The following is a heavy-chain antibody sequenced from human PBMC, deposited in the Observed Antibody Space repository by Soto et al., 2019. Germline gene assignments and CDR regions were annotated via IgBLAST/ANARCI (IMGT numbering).Heavy chain of an antibody. Sequence: EVQLLESGGGLVQPGGSLRLSCAASGFTFSSYAMSWVRQAPGKGLEWVSAISVSGGSTYYADSVKGRFTISRDNSKNTLYLQMNSLRAADTAIYYCAKCPDLRYCSSTSCSRRFDYWGQGTLVTVSS. CDR1: GFTFSSYA. D-gene: IGHD2-2*01. J-gene: IGHJ4*02. CDR3: AKCPDLRYCSSTSCSRRFDY. CDR2: ISVSGGST. V-gene: IGHV3-23*01.